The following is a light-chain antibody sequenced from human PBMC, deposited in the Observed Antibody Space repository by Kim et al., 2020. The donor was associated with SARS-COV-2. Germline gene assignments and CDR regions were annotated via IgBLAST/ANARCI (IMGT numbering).Light chain of an antibody. J-gene: IGLJ1*01. CDR1: SSDVSGYNY. Sequence: QSALTQPLSVSGSRGQSVTISCTGTSSDVSGYNYVSWYQQNPGKAPKLMIYDVSKRPSGIPDRFSGSKSGNTASLTISGLQAEDEAEYYCCSYAGSYTYVFGTGTKVTVL. CDR3: CSYAGSYTYV. CDR2: DVS. V-gene: IGLV2-11*01.